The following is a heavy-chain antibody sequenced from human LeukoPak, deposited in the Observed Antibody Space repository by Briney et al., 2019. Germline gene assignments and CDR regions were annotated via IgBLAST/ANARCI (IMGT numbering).Heavy chain of an antibody. CDR1: GYTFTSYD. J-gene: IGHJ6*02. CDR3: AILWFGEPHYGMDV. CDR2: MNPNSGNT. D-gene: IGHD3-10*01. Sequence: ASVKVSCKASGYTFTSYDINWVRQATGQGLEWMGWMNPNSGNTGYAQKFQGRVTMTRNTSISTAYMELSSLRSEDTAVYYCAILWFGEPHYGMDVWGQGTTVTVSS. V-gene: IGHV1-8*01.